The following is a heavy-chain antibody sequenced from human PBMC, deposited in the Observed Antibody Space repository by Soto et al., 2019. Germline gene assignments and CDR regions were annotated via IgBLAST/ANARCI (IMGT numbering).Heavy chain of an antibody. CDR2: ISAYNGNT. J-gene: IGHJ4*02. D-gene: IGHD3-22*01. V-gene: IGHV1-18*01. CDR1: GYTFTSYG. CDR3: ARVGYYYDSSGLTGY. Sequence: GASVKVSCKASGYTFTSYGISWVRQAPGQGLEWMGWISAYNGNTNYAQKLQGRVTMTTDTSTSTAYMELRSLRSDDTAVYYCARVGYYYDSSGLTGYWGQGTLVTVSS.